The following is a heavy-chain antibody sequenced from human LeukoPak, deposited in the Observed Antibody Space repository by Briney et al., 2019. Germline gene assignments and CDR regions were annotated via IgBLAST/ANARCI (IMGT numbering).Heavy chain of an antibody. J-gene: IGHJ4*02. CDR2: ISSSSYI. CDR3: ARGEWSSSPFDY. D-gene: IGHD6-6*01. Sequence: GGSLRLSCAASGFTFSSYSMNWVRRAPGKGLEWVSFISSSSYIYYTDSVKGRFTISRDNAKNSLYLQLNSLRAEDTALYYCARGEWSSSPFDYWGQGTLVTVSS. V-gene: IGHV3-21*01. CDR1: GFTFSSYS.